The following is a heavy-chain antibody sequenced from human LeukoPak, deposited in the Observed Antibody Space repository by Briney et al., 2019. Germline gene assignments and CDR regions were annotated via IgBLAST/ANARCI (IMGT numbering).Heavy chain of an antibody. Sequence: PGGSLRLSCAASGFTFSSYAMSWVRQAPGKGLEWVSYISSSSSTIYYADSVKGRFTISRDNAKNSLYLQMNSLRAEDTAVYYCASLRVRSPDYWGQGTLVTVSS. J-gene: IGHJ4*02. V-gene: IGHV3-48*04. CDR1: GFTFSSYA. CDR2: ISSSSSTI. CDR3: ASLRVRSPDY. D-gene: IGHD3-10*01.